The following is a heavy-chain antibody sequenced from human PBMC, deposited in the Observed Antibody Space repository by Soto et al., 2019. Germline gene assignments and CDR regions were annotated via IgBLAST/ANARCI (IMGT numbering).Heavy chain of an antibody. CDR1: GFTFSHYA. D-gene: IGHD5-12*01. CDR2: ISDSGGTT. V-gene: IGHV3-23*01. J-gene: IGHJ4*01. CDR3: ARPDRDGYNYDY. Sequence: GGSLRLSCAASGFTFSHYAMNWVRQAPGKGLEWVSGISDSGGTTYYADSVKGRFTISRDNSKNTLFLQMNSLRAEDTAVYYCARPDRDGYNYDYWGQGTLVTVSS.